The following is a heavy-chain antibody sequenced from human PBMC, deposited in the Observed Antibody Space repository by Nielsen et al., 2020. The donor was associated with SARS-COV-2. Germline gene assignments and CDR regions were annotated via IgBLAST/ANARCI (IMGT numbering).Heavy chain of an antibody. J-gene: IGHJ4*02. Sequence: GESLKISCAASGFTFSSYSMNWVRQAPGKGLEWVSYISSSSTIYYADSVKGRFTISRDNAKNSLYLQMNSLRAEDTAVYYCASHDSSGYYTAIWDYWGQGTLVTVSS. CDR1: GFTFSSYS. D-gene: IGHD3-22*01. CDR2: ISSSSTI. V-gene: IGHV3-48*04. CDR3: ASHDSSGYYTAIWDY.